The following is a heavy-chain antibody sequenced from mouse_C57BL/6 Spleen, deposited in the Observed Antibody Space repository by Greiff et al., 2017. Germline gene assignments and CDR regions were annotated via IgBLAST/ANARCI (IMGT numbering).Heavy chain of an antibody. CDR2: FYPGSGSI. CDR3: ARHEMGDSAGYFDY. V-gene: IGHV1-62-2*01. J-gene: IGHJ2*01. CDR1: GYTFTEYT. D-gene: IGHD3-2*02. Sequence: QVQLQQSGAELVKPGASVKLSCKASGYTFTEYTIHWVKQRSGQGLAWIGWFYPGSGSITYNEKFKDKATLTADKSSSPVYMELSRLTAEDSAVSVGARHEMGDSAGYFDYWGQGTTLTVSA.